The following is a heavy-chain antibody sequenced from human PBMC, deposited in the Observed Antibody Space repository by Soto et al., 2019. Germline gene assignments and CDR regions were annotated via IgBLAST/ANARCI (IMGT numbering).Heavy chain of an antibody. V-gene: IGHV3-7*04. CDR2: IEQDGNEK. CDR3: VRYKMHYYDASGRRGDAFDI. CDR1: GFPFSNYW. Sequence: GGSLRLSCEPSGFPFSNYWMSWVRQAPGKGLEWVANIEQDGNEKYYVDSVRGRFTISRDNAKNSLYLQMNSLRAEDTAVYYCVRYKMHYYDASGRRGDAFDIWGQGTMVTVSS. D-gene: IGHD3-22*01. J-gene: IGHJ3*02.